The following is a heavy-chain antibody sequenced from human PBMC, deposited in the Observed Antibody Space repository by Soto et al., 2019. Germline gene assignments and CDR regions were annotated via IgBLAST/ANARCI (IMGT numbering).Heavy chain of an antibody. Sequence: SETLSLTCTVSGGSIRSYYWSWIRQPPGKGLEWIGYIYYSGSTKYNPSLKSRVTISVDTSKNQFSLKLRSVTAADTAVYYCARDLSGSNPWDRFDPWGQGILVTVS. D-gene: IGHD1-26*01. J-gene: IGHJ5*02. CDR1: GGSIRSYY. CDR3: ARDLSGSNPWDRFDP. V-gene: IGHV4-59*01. CDR2: IYYSGST.